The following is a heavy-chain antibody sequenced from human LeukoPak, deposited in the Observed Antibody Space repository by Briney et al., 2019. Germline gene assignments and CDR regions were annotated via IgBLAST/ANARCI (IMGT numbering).Heavy chain of an antibody. D-gene: IGHD3-22*01. V-gene: IGHV1-18*01. CDR3: ARASYDSSGYYQIDY. Sequence: ASVKVSCKASGYTFTSYGISWVRQAPGQGLDWMGWISAYNGNTNYAQKRQGRGTMTTDTSTSTAYMELGSLRAAYTAVYSCARASYDSSGYYQIDYWGQGTLVTVSS. CDR2: ISAYNGNT. CDR1: GYTFTSYG. J-gene: IGHJ4*02.